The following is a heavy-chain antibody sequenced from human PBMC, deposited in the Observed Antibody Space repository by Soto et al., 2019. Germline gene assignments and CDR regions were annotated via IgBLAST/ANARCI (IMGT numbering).Heavy chain of an antibody. V-gene: IGHV3-11*01. CDR1: GFTFSDYY. D-gene: IGHD3-10*01. CDR3: ARDGDYGSGRYDY. J-gene: IGHJ4*02. CDR2: ISGSGRTT. Sequence: QVQLVESGGGLVKPGGSLRLSCAASGFTFSDYYMSWIRQAPGKGLEWVSYISGSGRTTYYADSVKGRSTISRDSAKNSLYLQMNSLRAEDTAVYYCARDGDYGSGRYDYWGQGTLVTVSS.